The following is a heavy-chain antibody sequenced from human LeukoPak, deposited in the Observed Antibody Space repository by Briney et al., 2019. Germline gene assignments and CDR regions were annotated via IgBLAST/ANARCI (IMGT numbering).Heavy chain of an antibody. D-gene: IGHD3-16*01. J-gene: IGHJ6*03. Sequence: ASVKVSCKAAGYTFTSYDINWVRQATGQGLEWMGWMNLNSGNKGYAQKFQGRVTMTTNTSISTAYMELSSLRSEDTAVYYCARRALDYAYYYYYYMDVWGKGTTVTISS. CDR2: MNLNSGNK. V-gene: IGHV1-8*01. CDR1: GYTFTSYD. CDR3: ARRALDYAYYYYYYMDV.